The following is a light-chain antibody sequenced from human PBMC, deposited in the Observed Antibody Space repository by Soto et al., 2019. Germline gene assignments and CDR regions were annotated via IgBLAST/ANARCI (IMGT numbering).Light chain of an antibody. Sequence: EIVMTQSPAPLSVSPGERATLSCRASQSVSSNLAWYQQKPGQAPRLLIYGAYTRATGIPARFSGSGSGTEFTLTISSLQSEDFAVYYCQQYNNWPPGHTFGQGTKLEIK. CDR2: GAY. CDR3: QQYNNWPPGHT. CDR1: QSVSSN. J-gene: IGKJ2*01. V-gene: IGKV3-15*01.